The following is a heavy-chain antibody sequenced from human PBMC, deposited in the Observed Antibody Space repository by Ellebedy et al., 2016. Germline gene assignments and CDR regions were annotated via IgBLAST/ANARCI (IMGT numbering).Heavy chain of an antibody. J-gene: IGHJ4*02. Sequence: GGSLRLSCVVSGFSVSSNYLSWVRQAPGKGLAWVASIKQDGSQKDYEDSVKGRFTISRDNAKGSLYLQMTRLRVEDTAVYYCGAGGGWLSDYWGRGTLDTVSS. CDR3: GAGGGWLSDY. V-gene: IGHV3-7*01. CDR2: IKQDGSQK. D-gene: IGHD6-19*01. CDR1: GFSVSSNY.